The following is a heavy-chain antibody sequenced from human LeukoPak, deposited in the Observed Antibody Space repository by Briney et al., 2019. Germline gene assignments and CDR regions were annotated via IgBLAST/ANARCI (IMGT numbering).Heavy chain of an antibody. CDR2: IDYSGST. D-gene: IGHD2-2*02. CDR1: SGSISSNNHY. Sequence: SETLSLTCTVSSGSISSNNHYWGWIRQPQGKGLEWSRSIDYSGSTDYNPSLKSRVSISVDTSKNQFYLKLSSVTAADTAVYYCARGRVCSSTSCYRYYFDYWGQGTLVTVSS. J-gene: IGHJ4*02. CDR3: ARGRVCSSTSCYRYYFDY. V-gene: IGHV4-39*07.